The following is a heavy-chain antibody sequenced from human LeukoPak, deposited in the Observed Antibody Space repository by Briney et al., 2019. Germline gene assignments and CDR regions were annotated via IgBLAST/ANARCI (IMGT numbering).Heavy chain of an antibody. J-gene: IGHJ4*02. CDR1: GGSFSGYY. Sequence: SETLSLTCAAYGGSFSGYYWSWIRQPPGKGLEWIGEINHSGSTNYNPSLKSRVTISVDTSKNQFSLKLSPVTAADTAVYYCARSSDYGDYGYWGQGTLVTVSS. V-gene: IGHV4-34*01. CDR2: INHSGST. D-gene: IGHD4-17*01. CDR3: ARSSDYGDYGY.